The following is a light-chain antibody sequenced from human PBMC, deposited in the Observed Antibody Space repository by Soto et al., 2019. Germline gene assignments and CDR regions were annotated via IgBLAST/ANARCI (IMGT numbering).Light chain of an antibody. CDR3: QHADSYPLT. Sequence: DIQMTQSPSTLSASVGDRVTITCRASQSISTYLAWYQQKPRKAPELLIYRASSLESGLPSRFSGRGSGTEFTLTISIRQPDDFATYYCQHADSYPLTFGGETKVEVK. CDR1: QSISTY. V-gene: IGKV1-5*03. J-gene: IGKJ4*01. CDR2: RAS.